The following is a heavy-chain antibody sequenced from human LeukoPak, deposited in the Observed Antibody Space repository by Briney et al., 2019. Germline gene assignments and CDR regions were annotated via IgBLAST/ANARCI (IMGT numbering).Heavy chain of an antibody. CDR3: ARRVYYDSRFDY. V-gene: IGHV4-59*08. Sequence: SETLSLTCTVSGGSISSYYWNWIRQPPGEALKWIGYIYYSGSTNYNPSLKSRVTISVDTSKNQFSLKLSSVTAADTAVYYCARRVYYDSRFDYWGQGTLVTVSS. D-gene: IGHD3-22*01. CDR2: IYYSGST. CDR1: GGSISSYY. J-gene: IGHJ4*02.